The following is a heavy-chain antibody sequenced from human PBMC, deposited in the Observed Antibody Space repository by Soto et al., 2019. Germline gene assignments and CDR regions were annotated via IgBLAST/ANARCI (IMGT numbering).Heavy chain of an antibody. CDR3: ARLRGSSSWYLDY. CDR2: IYYSGST. CDR1: GGSISSYY. D-gene: IGHD6-13*01. V-gene: IGHV4-59*08. Sequence: SETLSLTCTVSGGSISSYYWSWIRQPPGKGLEWIGFIYYSGSTNYNPSLKSRVTISVDTSKNQFSLKLSSVTAADTAVYYCARLRGSSSWYLDYWGQGTLVTVSS. J-gene: IGHJ4*02.